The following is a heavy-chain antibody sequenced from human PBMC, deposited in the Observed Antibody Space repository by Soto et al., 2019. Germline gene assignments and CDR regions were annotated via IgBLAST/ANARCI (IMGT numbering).Heavy chain of an antibody. CDR3: ARRLYGDYGAYDY. Sequence: SETLSLTCAVSGGSISSGGYSWSWIRQPPGKGLEWIGYIYHSGSTYYNPSLKSRVTISVDRSKNQFSLKLSSVTAADTAVYYCARRLYGDYGAYDYWGQGTLVTVSS. D-gene: IGHD4-17*01. CDR2: IYHSGST. CDR1: GGSISSGGYS. V-gene: IGHV4-30-2*01. J-gene: IGHJ4*02.